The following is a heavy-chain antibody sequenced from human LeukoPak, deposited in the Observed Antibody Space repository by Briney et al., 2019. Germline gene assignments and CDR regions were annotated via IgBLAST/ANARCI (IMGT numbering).Heavy chain of an antibody. CDR1: GFTFSSYN. Sequence: GGSLRLSCEASGFTFSSYNMNWVRQAPGKGLEWVSSISTRGYIYYADSVKGRFTISRDNTKNSLYLQMNSLRAEDTAMYYCARAVWESSGYYYDYWGQGTLVAVSS. CDR3: ARAVWESSGYYYDY. J-gene: IGHJ4*02. D-gene: IGHD3-22*01. CDR2: ISTRGYI. V-gene: IGHV3-21*01.